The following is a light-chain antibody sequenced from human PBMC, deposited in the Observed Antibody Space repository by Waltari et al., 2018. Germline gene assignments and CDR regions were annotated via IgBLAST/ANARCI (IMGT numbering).Light chain of an antibody. J-gene: IGKJ2*01. V-gene: IGKV3-15*01. CDR3: QQYNNWPPYT. CDR2: GAS. Sequence: EIVMTQSPATLSASPGERATLSCRASQNVSSNLAWYQQKPGQAPRLLIYGASTRATGISARFSGSGSGTEFSLTISGLQSEDSAIYYCQQYNNWPPYTFGQGTKLEI. CDR1: QNVSSN.